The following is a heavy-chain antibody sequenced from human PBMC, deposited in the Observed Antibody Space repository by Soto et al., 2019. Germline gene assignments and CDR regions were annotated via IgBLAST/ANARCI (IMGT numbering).Heavy chain of an antibody. Sequence: GASVKVSCKASGGTFSSYAISWVRQAPGQGLEWMGGIIPIFGTANYAQKFQGRVTITADKSTSTAYMELSSLRSEDTAVYYCARGGGYHSLSAGWFDPWGQGTLVNVSS. CDR1: GGTFSSYA. D-gene: IGHD3-16*02. J-gene: IGHJ5*02. V-gene: IGHV1-69*06. CDR2: IIPIFGTA. CDR3: ARGGGYHSLSAGWFDP.